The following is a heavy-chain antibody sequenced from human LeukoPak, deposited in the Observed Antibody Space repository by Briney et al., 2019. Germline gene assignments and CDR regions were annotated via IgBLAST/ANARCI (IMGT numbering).Heavy chain of an antibody. CDR3: ARDSHAAADVWGSYRYSALWFDP. CDR1: GYTFTGYY. V-gene: IGHV1-2*02. D-gene: IGHD3-16*02. J-gene: IGHJ5*02. Sequence: ASVKVSCKASGYTFTGYYMHWVRQAPGQGLEWMGWINPNSGGTNYAQKFQGRVTMTRDTSISTAYMELSRLRSDDTAVYYCARDSHAAADVWGSYRYSALWFDPWGQGTLVTVSS. CDR2: INPNSGGT.